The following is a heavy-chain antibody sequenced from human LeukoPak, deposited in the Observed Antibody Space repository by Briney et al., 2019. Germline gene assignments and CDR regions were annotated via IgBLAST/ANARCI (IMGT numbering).Heavy chain of an antibody. CDR1: GFTVITSF. CDR3: TRNSLDY. Sequence: GGSLRLSCAASGFTVITSFMSWVRQAPGKGLEWISVIYNDGTTYYADSVKGRFTISRDNPKNTLYLQMNTLRAEDTAVYYCTRNSLDYWGLGTLVTVSS. V-gene: IGHV3-53*01. J-gene: IGHJ4*02. CDR2: IYNDGTT.